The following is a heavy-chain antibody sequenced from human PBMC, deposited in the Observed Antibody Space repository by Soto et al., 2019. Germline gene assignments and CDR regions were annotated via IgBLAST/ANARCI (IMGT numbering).Heavy chain of an antibody. D-gene: IGHD6-13*01. Sequence: QVQLVQSGAEVKKPGASVKVSCKASGYTFTSYDINWVRQATGQGLEWMGWMNPNSGNTGYAQKFKGRVSRTRKTSIRTAYMELSSLRSEDTAVYYCARRGYSSSWYYYYYYGMDVWGQGPTVTVSS. CDR1: GYTFTSYD. J-gene: IGHJ6*02. V-gene: IGHV1-8*01. CDR3: ARRGYSSSWYYYYYYGMDV. CDR2: MNPNSGNT.